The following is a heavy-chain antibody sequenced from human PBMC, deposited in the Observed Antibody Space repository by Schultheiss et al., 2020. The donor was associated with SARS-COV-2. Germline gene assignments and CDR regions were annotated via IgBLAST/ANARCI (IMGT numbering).Heavy chain of an antibody. CDR3: AKSIIPPHSHWFDP. CDR2: IHYRGKT. V-gene: IGHV4-34*01. CDR1: GGSFSGYY. D-gene: IGHD3-3*01. Sequence: SETLSLTCAVYGGSFSGYYWTWVRQHPARGLEWIGFIHYRGKTFYNPSLRGRVTLSLDTSLNQFSLNVNSVTAADTAVYYCAKSIIPPHSHWFDPWGRGTLVTVSS. J-gene: IGHJ5*02.